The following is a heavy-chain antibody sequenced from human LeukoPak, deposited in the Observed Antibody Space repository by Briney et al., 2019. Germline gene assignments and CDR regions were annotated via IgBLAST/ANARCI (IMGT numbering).Heavy chain of an antibody. CDR3: ARSGRGWLQYVYFDY. J-gene: IGHJ4*02. CDR1: GGSISSGGYY. D-gene: IGHD5-24*01. V-gene: IGHV4-31*03. CDR2: IYYSGST. Sequence: PSETLSLTCTVSGGSISSGGYYWSWIRQHPGKGLEWIGYIYYSGSTYYNPSLKSRVTISVDTSKNQFSLKLSSVTAADTAVYYCARSGRGWLQYVYFDYWGQGTLVTVSS.